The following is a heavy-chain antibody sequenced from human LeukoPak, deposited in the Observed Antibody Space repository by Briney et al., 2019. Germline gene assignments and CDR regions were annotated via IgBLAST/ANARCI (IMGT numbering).Heavy chain of an antibody. CDR2: INPYYGNT. CDR1: GYTFTSYA. Sequence: GASVKVSCKASGYTFTSYAMHWVRQAPGQGLEWMGWINPYYGNTNYAQNLQGRVTMTTDTSTSTAYMELRSLKSDDTAVYYCVRDPLYQLRPRWFDPWGQGTLVTVSS. J-gene: IGHJ5*02. V-gene: IGHV1-18*01. D-gene: IGHD2-2*01. CDR3: VRDPLYQLRPRWFDP.